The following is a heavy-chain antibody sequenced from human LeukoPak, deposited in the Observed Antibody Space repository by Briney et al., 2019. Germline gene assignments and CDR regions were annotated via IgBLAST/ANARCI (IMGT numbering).Heavy chain of an antibody. Sequence: GASVKVSCKASGYSFTTYGISWVRQAPGQGLEWMGWISAYNGNTNYAQKLQGRVTMTTDTSTNSAYMELRSLRSDDTAVYYCASSKLSVVGAFDYWGQGTLVTVSS. J-gene: IGHJ4*02. V-gene: IGHV1-18*01. CDR3: ASSKLSVVGAFDY. CDR1: GYSFTTYG. D-gene: IGHD5/OR15-5a*01. CDR2: ISAYNGNT.